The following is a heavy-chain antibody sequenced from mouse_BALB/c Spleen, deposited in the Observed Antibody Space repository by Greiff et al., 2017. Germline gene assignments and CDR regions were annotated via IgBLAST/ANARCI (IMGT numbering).Heavy chain of an antibody. V-gene: IGHV5-6*01. Sequence: EVQRVESGGDLVKPGGSLKLSCAASGFTFSSYGMSWVRQTPDKRLEWVATISSGGSYTYYPDSVKGRFTISRDNAKNTLYLQMSSLKSEDTAMYYCARQDPTRIYYYGSSYDAMDYWGQGTSVTVSS. D-gene: IGHD1-1*01. CDR1: GFTFSSYG. CDR2: ISSGGSYT. CDR3: ARQDPTRIYYYGSSYDAMDY. J-gene: IGHJ4*01.